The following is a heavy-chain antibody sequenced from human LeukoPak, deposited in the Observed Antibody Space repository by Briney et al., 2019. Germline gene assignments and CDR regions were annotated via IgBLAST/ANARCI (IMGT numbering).Heavy chain of an antibody. CDR2: IYSGGAT. D-gene: IGHD3-10*01. V-gene: IGHV3-66*01. Sequence: GGSLRLSCAASGFTVNSNYVSWVRQAPGKGLEWVSVIYSGGATYYADSVKGRFTISRDNSKNTVYLQMNSLRAEDTALYYCAKVSLWFGEYTDDFWGQGTLVTVSS. J-gene: IGHJ4*02. CDR1: GFTVNSNY. CDR3: AKVSLWFGEYTDDF.